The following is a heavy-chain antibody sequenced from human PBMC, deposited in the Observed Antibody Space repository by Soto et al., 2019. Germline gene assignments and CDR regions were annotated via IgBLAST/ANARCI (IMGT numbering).Heavy chain of an antibody. CDR3: ASLFGGSLLWFGELFPFDY. J-gene: IGHJ4*02. D-gene: IGHD3-10*01. V-gene: IGHV4-59*08. Sequence: SETLSLTCTVSGGSISSYYWSWIRQPPGKGLEWIGYIYYSGSTNYNPSLKSRVTISVDTSKNQFSLKLSSVTAADTAVYYCASLFGGSLLWFGELFPFDYWGQGTLVTVS. CDR1: GGSISSYY. CDR2: IYYSGST.